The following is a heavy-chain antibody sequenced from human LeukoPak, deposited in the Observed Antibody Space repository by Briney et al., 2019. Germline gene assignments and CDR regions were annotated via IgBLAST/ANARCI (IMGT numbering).Heavy chain of an antibody. V-gene: IGHV4-30-4*01. D-gene: IGHD3-16*02. CDR2: IYYSGST. Sequence: SQTPSLTCTVSGGSISSGDYYWSWIRQPPGKGLEWIGYIYYSGSTYYNPSLKSRVTISVDTSKNQFSLKLSSVTAADTAVYYCARDLGGLGELSAPTWGQGTLVTVSS. J-gene: IGHJ5*02. CDR1: GGSISSGDYY. CDR3: ARDLGGLGELSAPT.